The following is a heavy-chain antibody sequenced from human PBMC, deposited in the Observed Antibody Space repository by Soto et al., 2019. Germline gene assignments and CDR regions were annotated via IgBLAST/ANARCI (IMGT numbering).Heavy chain of an antibody. CDR3: AKRQGQPWSLDYFYSYGMDV. CDR1: GFTFESYG. J-gene: IGHJ6*01. V-gene: IGHV3-30*18. D-gene: IGHD2-21*01. Sequence: QGQLVESGGGVVQPGRSLTLSCRASGFTFESYGMHWDRQAPGKGLDWVAVISHEGARKNYADSVKGRFIVSRDNSKDTLYLQLNRLTSEDTGVYYCAKRQGQPWSLDYFYSYGMDVWGRGTTVIVSS. CDR2: ISHEGARK.